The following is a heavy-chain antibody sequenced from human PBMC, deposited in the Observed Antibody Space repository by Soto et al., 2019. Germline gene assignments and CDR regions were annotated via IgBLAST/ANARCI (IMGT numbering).Heavy chain of an antibody. CDR3: ARKNYDILTGYYWFDP. D-gene: IGHD3-9*01. Sequence: LSLTCTVSGGSISSYYWSWIRQPPGKGLEWIGYIYYSGSTNYNPSLKSRVTISVDTSKNQFSLKLSSVTAADTAVYYCARKNYDILTGYYWFDPWGQGTLVTVSS. V-gene: IGHV4-59*01. J-gene: IGHJ5*02. CDR2: IYYSGST. CDR1: GGSISSYY.